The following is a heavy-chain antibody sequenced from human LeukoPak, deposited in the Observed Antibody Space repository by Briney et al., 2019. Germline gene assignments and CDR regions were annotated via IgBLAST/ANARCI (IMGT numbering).Heavy chain of an antibody. CDR3: ARVPNWRYYLDY. Sequence: ASVKVSCKASGYTLSSYDMHWVRQAPGQGLEWMAIINPSAGSTDYARKFQGRVTVTRDTDTSTVYMELSSLPSEDTAVYYCARVPNWRYYLDYWGQGTLVTVSS. J-gene: IGHJ4*02. CDR2: INPSAGST. V-gene: IGHV1-46*01. D-gene: IGHD2-8*01. CDR1: GYTLSSYD.